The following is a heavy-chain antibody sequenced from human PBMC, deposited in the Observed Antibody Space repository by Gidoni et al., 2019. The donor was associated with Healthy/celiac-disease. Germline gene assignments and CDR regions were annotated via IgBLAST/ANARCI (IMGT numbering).Heavy chain of an antibody. CDR3: ARDFSGERFDP. D-gene: IGHD3-10*01. CDR1: GGSISSYY. CDR2: IYYSGST. J-gene: IGHJ5*02. Sequence: QVQLQESGPGLVKPSETLSLTCTVSGGSISSYYWSWIRQPPGKGLEWIGYIYYSGSTNYNPSLKSRVTISVDTSKNQFSLKLSSVTAADTAVYYCARDFSGERFDPWGQEPWSPSPQ. V-gene: IGHV4-59*01.